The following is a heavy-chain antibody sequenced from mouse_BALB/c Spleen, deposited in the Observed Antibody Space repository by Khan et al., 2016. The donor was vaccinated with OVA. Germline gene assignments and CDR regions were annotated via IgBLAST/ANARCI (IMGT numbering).Heavy chain of an antibody. CDR2: ISYSGST. D-gene: IGHD1-2*01. J-gene: IGHJ2*01. CDR1: GYSITSGYG. CDR3: ARTARITY. V-gene: IGHV3-2*02. Sequence: EVELVESGPGLVKPSQSLSLTCTVTGYSITSGYGWNWIRQFPGNKLEWMGYISYSGSTNYNPSLKSRISITRDTSKNQFFLQLNSVTTEDTATYNCARTARITYWGQGTTLTVSS.